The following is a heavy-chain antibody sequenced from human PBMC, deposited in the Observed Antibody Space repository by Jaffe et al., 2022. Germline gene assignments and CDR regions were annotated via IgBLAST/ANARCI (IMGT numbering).Heavy chain of an antibody. CDR2: ISGSGGST. CDR1: GFTFSSYA. V-gene: IGHV3-23*01. CDR3: AKDGKGVFYGDYVGMYDY. D-gene: IGHD4-17*01. Sequence: EVQLLESGGGLVQPGGSLRLSCAASGFTFSSYAMSWVRQAPGKGLEWVSAISGSGGSTYYADSVKGRFTISRDNSKNTLYLQMNSLRAEDTAVYYCAKDGKGVFYGDYVGMYDYWGQGTLVTVSS. J-gene: IGHJ4*02.